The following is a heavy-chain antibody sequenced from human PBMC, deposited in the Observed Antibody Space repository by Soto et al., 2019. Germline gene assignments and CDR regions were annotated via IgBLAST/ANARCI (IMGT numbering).Heavy chain of an antibody. CDR1: GGSISSHY. D-gene: IGHD3-22*01. CDR2: IYYSGNT. J-gene: IGHJ4*02. V-gene: IGHV4-59*11. CDR3: ARNDYDSSGYYRDWAFDY. Sequence: SETLSLTCTVSGGSISSHYWSWIRQPPGKGLEWIGHIYYSGNTNYNPSLKSRVTISVDTSKNQFSLKLTSVTAADTAVYYCARNDYDSSGYYRDWAFDYWGQGTLVTVSS.